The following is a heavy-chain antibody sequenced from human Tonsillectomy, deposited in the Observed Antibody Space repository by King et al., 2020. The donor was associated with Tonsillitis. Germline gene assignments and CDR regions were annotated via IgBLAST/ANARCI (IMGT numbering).Heavy chain of an antibody. CDR1: GFTFSSNV. V-gene: IGHV3-30*04. J-gene: IGHJ4*02. D-gene: IGHD6-13*01. CDR2: ISHGGSIE. Sequence: VQLVESGGGVVQPGRSLRLSCAASGFTFSSNVLHWVRQAPGKGLEWVAGISHGGSIEFYAESVKGRFTISRDNSKNTLYLQMNSLRDEDTAVYYCARESTAAVGTGFDYWGQGTLVTVSS. CDR3: ARESTAAVGTGFDY.